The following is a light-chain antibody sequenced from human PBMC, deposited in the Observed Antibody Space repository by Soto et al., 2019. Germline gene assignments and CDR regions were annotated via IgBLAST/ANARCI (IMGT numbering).Light chain of an antibody. CDR2: GAS. V-gene: IGKV3-20*01. Sequence: IVLTQSPAILALSPGDRATLSCRASQSVSSSYLAWYQHKPGQAPRLLIHGASSRVTGIPDRFSGSGSGTDFTLTITRLEPEDFGVYYCQQYQSLTFGGGTKV. CDR1: QSVSSSY. CDR3: QQYQSLT. J-gene: IGKJ4*01.